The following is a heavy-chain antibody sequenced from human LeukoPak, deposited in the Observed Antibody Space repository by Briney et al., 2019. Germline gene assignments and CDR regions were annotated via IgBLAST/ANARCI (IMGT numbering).Heavy chain of an antibody. V-gene: IGHV1-8*02. Sequence: ASVKVSCKASGYTFTSYYMHWVRQATGQGLEWMGWMNPNSGNTGYAQKFQGRVTMTRNTSISTAYMELSGLRSEDTAVYYCARASYYCSSTSCYVDWFDPWGQGTLVTVSS. D-gene: IGHD2-2*01. CDR1: GYTFTSYY. CDR3: ARASYYCSSTSCYVDWFDP. CDR2: MNPNSGNT. J-gene: IGHJ5*02.